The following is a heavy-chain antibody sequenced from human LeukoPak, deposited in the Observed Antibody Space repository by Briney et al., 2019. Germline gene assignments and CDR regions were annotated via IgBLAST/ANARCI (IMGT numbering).Heavy chain of an antibody. CDR3: ARRAGRYYGSGSYWSWFDP. CDR2: IYYSGST. CDR1: GGSISSSSYY. D-gene: IGHD3-10*01. J-gene: IGHJ5*02. Sequence: SETLSLTCTVSGGSISSSSYYWGWIRQPPGEGLEWIGSIYYSGSTYYNPSLKSRVTISVDTSKNQFSLKLSSVTAADTAVYYCARRAGRYYGSGSYWSWFDPWGQGTLVTVSS. V-gene: IGHV4-39*01.